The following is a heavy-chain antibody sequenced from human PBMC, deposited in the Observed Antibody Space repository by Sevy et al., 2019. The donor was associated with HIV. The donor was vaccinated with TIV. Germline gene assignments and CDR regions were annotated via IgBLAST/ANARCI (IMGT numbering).Heavy chain of an antibody. CDR3: AKLFAH. J-gene: IGHJ5*02. CDR1: GGSISSSGSF. CDR2: ISYVGKT. V-gene: IGHV4-39*02. Sequence: SETLSLTCNVSGGSISSSGSFWGWIRQSPGKGLEWIGDISYVGKTNYNPSLRGRVTISRDTSNNHFSLRLKYVSAADTGVYYCAKLFAHWGQGTLVTVSS.